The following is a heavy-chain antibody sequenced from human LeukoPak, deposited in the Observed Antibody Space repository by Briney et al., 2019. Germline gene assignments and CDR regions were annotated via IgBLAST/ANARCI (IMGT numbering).Heavy chain of an antibody. CDR1: GYTFTSYG. CDR3: ARVWGLHSSSWYAMD. CDR2: ISAYNGNT. J-gene: IGHJ4*02. Sequence: ASVKVSCNASGYTFTSYGISWVRQAPGQGLEWMGWISAYNGNTNYAQKLQGRVTMTTDTSTSTAYMELRSLRSDDTAVYYCARVWGLHSSSWYAMDWGQGTLVTVSS. V-gene: IGHV1-18*01. D-gene: IGHD6-13*01.